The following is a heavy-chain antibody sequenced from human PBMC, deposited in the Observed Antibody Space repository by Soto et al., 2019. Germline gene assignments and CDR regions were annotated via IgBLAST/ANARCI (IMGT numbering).Heavy chain of an antibody. J-gene: IGHJ3*02. CDR1: GYTFTSYG. CDR2: ISAYNGNT. CDR3: ARDSSGYYFDAFAI. D-gene: IGHD3-22*01. Sequence: ASVKVSCKASGYTFTSYGISWVRQAPGQGLEWMGWISAYNGNTNYAQKLQGRVTMTTDTSTSTAYIELRSLRSDDTAVYYCARDSSGYYFDAFAIWGQGTMVTVSS. V-gene: IGHV1-18*01.